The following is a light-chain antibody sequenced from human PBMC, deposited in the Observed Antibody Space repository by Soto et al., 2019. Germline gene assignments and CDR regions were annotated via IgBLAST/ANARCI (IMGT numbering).Light chain of an antibody. J-gene: IGKJ3*01. Sequence: EVVMTQSPATLSVSPGERVTLSCRASESVHRNLAWSQQKPGPGPSLLIYYASTRATGVPDRFTGSGSGTEFTLTISSLQSEDFGVYHCQHYSNWPPTFGPGTKVEIK. CDR2: YAS. CDR3: QHYSNWPPT. CDR1: ESVHRN. V-gene: IGKV3-15*01.